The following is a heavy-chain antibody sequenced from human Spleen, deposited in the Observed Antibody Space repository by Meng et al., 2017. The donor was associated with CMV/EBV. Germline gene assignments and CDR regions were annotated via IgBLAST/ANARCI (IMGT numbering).Heavy chain of an antibody. D-gene: IGHD6-13*01. J-gene: IGHJ5*02. CDR1: GFTFSSYA. V-gene: IGHV3-23*01. Sequence: GESLKISCAASGFTFSSYAMSWVRQAPGKGLEWVSAISGSGGSTYYADSVKGRFTISRDNSKNTLYLQMNSLRAEDTAVYCCAKGRRSSWDWFDPWGQGTLVTVSS. CDR3: AKGRRSSWDWFDP. CDR2: ISGSGGST.